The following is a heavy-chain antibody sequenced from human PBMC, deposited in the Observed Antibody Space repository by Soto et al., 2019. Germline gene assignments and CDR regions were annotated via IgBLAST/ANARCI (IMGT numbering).Heavy chain of an antibody. Sequence: QVQLVESGGGVVQPGRSLRLSCAASGFTFSSYAMHWVRQAPGKGLEWVAVISYDGSNKYYADSVKGRFTISRDNSKNPLYLQMNSLRAEDTAVYYCARGGSGWYRDCMDVWGQGTTVTVSS. V-gene: IGHV3-30-3*01. D-gene: IGHD6-19*01. CDR2: ISYDGSNK. CDR1: GFTFSSYA. J-gene: IGHJ6*02. CDR3: ARGGSGWYRDCMDV.